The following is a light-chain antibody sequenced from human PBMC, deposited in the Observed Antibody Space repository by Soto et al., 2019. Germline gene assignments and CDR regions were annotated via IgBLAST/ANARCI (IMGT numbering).Light chain of an antibody. V-gene: IGLV2-14*03. CDR2: DVN. Sequence: QSVLTQPASVSGSPGQSIAIPCTGTSSDVGGYNYVSWYQQHPGKAPKVMIYDVNNRPSGVSDRFSGSKSGNTASLTISGLQSDDEADYYCSSYTSGSLYVLGTGTKVTVL. CDR1: SSDVGGYNY. J-gene: IGLJ1*01. CDR3: SSYTSGSLYV.